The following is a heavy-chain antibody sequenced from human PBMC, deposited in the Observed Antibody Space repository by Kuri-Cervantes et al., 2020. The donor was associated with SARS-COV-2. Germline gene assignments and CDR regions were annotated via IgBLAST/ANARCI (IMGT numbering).Heavy chain of an antibody. D-gene: IGHD2-15*01. CDR3: ARGEGYEGYCSGGSCSRFGY. V-gene: IGHV1-24*01. Sequence: ASVKVSCKVSGYTLTELSMHWVRQAPGKGLEWMGGFDPEDGETIYAQKFQGRVTMTEDTSTDTAYMELSSLRSEDTAVYYCARGEGYEGYCSGGSCSRFGYWGQGTLVTVSS. CDR1: GYTLTELS. J-gene: IGHJ4*02. CDR2: FDPEDGET.